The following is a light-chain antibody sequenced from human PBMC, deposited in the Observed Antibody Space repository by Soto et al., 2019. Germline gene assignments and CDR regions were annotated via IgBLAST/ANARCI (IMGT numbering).Light chain of an antibody. Sequence: QSVLTQPASVSGSPVQSITISCTGTSNDVCGYNYVSWYQHHPGKAPKLMIYDVSNRPSGVSNRFSGSKSGNTASLTISGLQPEDEADYYCSSYTTSNTRQIVFGTGTKVTV. CDR1: SNDVCGYNY. V-gene: IGLV2-14*03. CDR2: DVS. CDR3: SSYTTSNTRQIV. J-gene: IGLJ1*01.